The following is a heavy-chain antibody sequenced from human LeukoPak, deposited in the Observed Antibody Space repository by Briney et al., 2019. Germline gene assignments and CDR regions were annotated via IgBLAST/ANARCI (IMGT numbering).Heavy chain of an antibody. V-gene: IGHV1-2*02. CDR1: GYTFSAYY. D-gene: IGHD3-3*01. CDR2: IHPNIGGT. Sequence: GAPLKVSCKASGYTFSAYYMPSGRQAPGQGVEGVGWIHPNIGGTNHAQKLQGRGTMTRDTSISPGHLELGRLGSDDTAVDYCARAFYFWSGYYTGGLSSLLGYWGQGTLVTVSS. CDR3: ARAFYFWSGYYTGGLSSLLGY. J-gene: IGHJ4*02.